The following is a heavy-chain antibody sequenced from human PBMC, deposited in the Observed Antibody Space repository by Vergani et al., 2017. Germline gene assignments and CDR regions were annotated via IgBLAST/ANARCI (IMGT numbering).Heavy chain of an antibody. CDR2: IYYTGIT. V-gene: IGHV4-34*09. CDR3: VGAQGGDVPHDKRGYFFYGMDV. J-gene: IGHJ6*02. CDR1: GFSFGDYA. Sequence: VQLVESGGGLVPPGRSLRLSCAASGFSFGDYAMTWVRQAPGKGLEWIGEIYYTGITNYNSSLKSRVSMAVDTSKNQFSLNLTSVTAADTAMYYCVGAQGGDVPHDKRGYFFYGMDVWGQGTTVTVSS. D-gene: IGHD3-16*01.